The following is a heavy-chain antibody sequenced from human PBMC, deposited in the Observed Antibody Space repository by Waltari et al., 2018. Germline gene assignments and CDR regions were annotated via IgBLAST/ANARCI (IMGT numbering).Heavy chain of an antibody. CDR2: IYYSGIT. CDR1: GASFIKSHYY. Sequence: QLQLQESGPGLVKPSDTPSTPCAVPGASFIKSHYYGAWIRQTPGKGLEWIGSIYYSGITYYNPSLKSRATISIDTSKNQFSLKLSSVTAADTAVYYCAKYSSSPYYYGMDVWGQGTTVTVSS. J-gene: IGHJ6*02. V-gene: IGHV4-39*07. D-gene: IGHD6-13*01. CDR3: AKYSSSPYYYGMDV.